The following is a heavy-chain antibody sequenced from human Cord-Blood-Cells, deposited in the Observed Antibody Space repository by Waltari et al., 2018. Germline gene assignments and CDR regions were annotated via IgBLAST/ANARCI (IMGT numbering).Heavy chain of an antibody. CDR1: GFTFSSYG. V-gene: IGHV3-30*02. Sequence: GGGVVQPGGSLRLSCAASGFTFSSYGMHWVRQAPGKGLEGVAFIRYDGSNKYYADSVKGRFTISRDNSKNTLYLQMNSLRAEDTAVYYWAKDRNWGSDTAVFDYWGQGTLVTVSS. J-gene: IGHJ4*02. CDR2: IRYDGSNK. CDR3: AKDRNWGSDTAVFDY. D-gene: IGHD7-27*01.